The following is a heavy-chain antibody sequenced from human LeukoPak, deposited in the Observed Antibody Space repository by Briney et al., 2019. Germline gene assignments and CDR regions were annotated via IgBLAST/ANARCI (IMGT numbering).Heavy chain of an antibody. V-gene: IGHV4-34*01. D-gene: IGHD2-21*02. CDR3: ASKAYCGGDCYSTFQH. CDR2: INHSGST. J-gene: IGHJ1*01. Sequence: PSETLSLTCAVYGGSFSGYYWSWIRQPPGKGLEWIGEINHSGSTNYNPSLKSRVTISVDTSKNQFSLKLSSVTAADTAVYYCASKAYCGGDCYSTFQHWGRAPWSPSPQ. CDR1: GGSFSGYY.